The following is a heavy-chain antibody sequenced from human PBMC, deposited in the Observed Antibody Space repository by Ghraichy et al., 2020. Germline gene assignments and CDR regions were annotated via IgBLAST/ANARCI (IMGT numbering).Heavy chain of an antibody. Sequence: SETLSLTCAVSGGSISSSNWWSWVRQPPGKGLEWIGEIYHSGSTNYNPSLKSRVTISVDKSKNQFSLKLSSVTAADTAVYYCARVWITMVRGVILFDPWGQGTLVTVSS. CDR2: IYHSGST. CDR1: GGSISSSNW. V-gene: IGHV4-4*02. J-gene: IGHJ5*02. D-gene: IGHD3-10*01. CDR3: ARVWITMVRGVILFDP.